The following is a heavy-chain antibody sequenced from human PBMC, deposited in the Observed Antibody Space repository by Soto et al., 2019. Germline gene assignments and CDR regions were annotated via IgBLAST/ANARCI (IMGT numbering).Heavy chain of an antibody. D-gene: IGHD2-15*01. CDR2: IYYSGST. CDR1: GGSISSSGYY. J-gene: IGHJ6*02. CDR3: AREVDRGDVVIDYSYCGLDV. V-gene: IGHV4-39*02. Sequence: SETLSLTCTVSGGSISSSGYYWVWIRQPPGKGLEWIGSIYYSGSTYYNPSLKSRVTISVDTSKNQFSLKLSSVTAADTAVYYCAREVDRGDVVIDYSYCGLDVWGQGTTGTVSS.